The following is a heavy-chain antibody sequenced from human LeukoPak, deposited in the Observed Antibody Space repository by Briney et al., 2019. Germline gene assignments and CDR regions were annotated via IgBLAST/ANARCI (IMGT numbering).Heavy chain of an antibody. V-gene: IGHV3-15*01. CDR2: IKSKTDGGTT. Sequence: GGSLRLSCAASGFTFSSYGMHWVRQAPGKGLEWVGRIKSKTDGGTTDYAAPVKGRFTISRDDSKNTLYLQMNSLKTEDTAVYYCTTASSYYYDGSFDYWGQGTLVTVSS. D-gene: IGHD3-22*01. J-gene: IGHJ4*02. CDR3: TTASSYYYDGSFDY. CDR1: GFTFSSYG.